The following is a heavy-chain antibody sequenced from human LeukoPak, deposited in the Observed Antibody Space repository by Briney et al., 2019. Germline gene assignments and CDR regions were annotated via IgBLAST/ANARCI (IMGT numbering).Heavy chain of an antibody. Sequence: GGCLRLSCAASGFTFSRNGMHWGRQAPGKGLEWVAVIWYDASYKYYADSVKGRFTISRDNSENTLYLQMNSLRDEDTAVYYCARDVWGDRSSYFDYWGQGILVTVSS. CDR2: IWYDASYK. J-gene: IGHJ4*02. CDR3: ARDVWGDRSSYFDY. CDR1: GFTFSRNG. D-gene: IGHD3-22*01. V-gene: IGHV3-33*01.